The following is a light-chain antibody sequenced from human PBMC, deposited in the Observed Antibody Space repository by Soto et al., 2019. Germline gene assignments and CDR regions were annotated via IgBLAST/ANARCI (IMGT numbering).Light chain of an antibody. Sequence: QSALIQPASVSGSPGQSITISCTGTSRDVGGSNYVSWYQHHPHRAPKLLIYEVSYRPSGVSSRFSGSKSGNTASLTIPGLQAEDDADYYCSSYTSSNTLEVFGVGTK. V-gene: IGLV2-14*01. CDR3: SSYTSSNTLEV. CDR2: EVS. J-gene: IGLJ1*01. CDR1: SRDVGGSNY.